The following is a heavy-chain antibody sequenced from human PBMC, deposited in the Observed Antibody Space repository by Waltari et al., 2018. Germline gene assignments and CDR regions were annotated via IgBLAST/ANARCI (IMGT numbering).Heavy chain of an antibody. J-gene: IGHJ6*02. D-gene: IGHD3-9*01. V-gene: IGHV3-48*01. CDR1: GFNFSTYR. Sequence: EGQLVESGGGLVQPGGSLRLSCAASGFNFSTYRMNWVRQAPGKGLEWVSYISRSSSTIYYADSVKGRFTISRDNAKNSLYLQINSLRAEDTAVYYCARSSPTIPRMDVWGQGTTV. CDR3: ARSSPTIPRMDV. CDR2: ISRSSSTI.